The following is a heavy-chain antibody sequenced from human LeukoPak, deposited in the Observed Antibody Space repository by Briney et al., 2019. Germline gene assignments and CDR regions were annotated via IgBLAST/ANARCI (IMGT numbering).Heavy chain of an antibody. Sequence: PSETLSLTCTVSGGSISSGSYYWSWLRQPAGKGLEWLGRIYTSGSTNYNPSLKSRVTISVDTSKNQFSLKLSSVTAADTAVYYCARGQTYYYDSSGYYYYYYGMDVWGQGTTVTVSS. J-gene: IGHJ6*02. CDR2: IYTSGST. V-gene: IGHV4-61*02. D-gene: IGHD3-22*01. CDR1: GGSISSGSYY. CDR3: ARGQTYYYDSSGYYYYYYGMDV.